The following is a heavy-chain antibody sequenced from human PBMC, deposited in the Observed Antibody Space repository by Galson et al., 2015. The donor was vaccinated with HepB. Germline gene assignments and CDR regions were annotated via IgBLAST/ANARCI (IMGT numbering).Heavy chain of an antibody. V-gene: IGHV3-30*18. CDR3: AKSYYHYVSSGSWYYFES. Sequence: SLRLSCAASGFNFWTYGMHWVRQAPGKGLEWVAVISPDGSSTYYADSAKGRFTISRDNSRDTLYVQMNSLRADDTAVYYCAKSYYHYVSSGSWYYFESWGQGTPVTVSS. CDR2: ISPDGSST. CDR1: GFNFWTYG. D-gene: IGHD3-22*01. J-gene: IGHJ4*02.